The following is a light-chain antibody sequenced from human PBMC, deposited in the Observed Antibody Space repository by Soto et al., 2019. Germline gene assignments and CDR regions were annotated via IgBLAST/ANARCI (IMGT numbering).Light chain of an antibody. J-gene: IGKJ5*01. CDR2: SAS. CDR1: QSIGNY. Sequence: DIQMTQSPVSPSASVGDRVTISCRASQSIGNYLNWYQQKAGEVPKLLIYSASSLQSGVPSRFSGSASGTDFTLSISNLQPEDVATYYCQQSFRPHITFGQGTRLEIK. CDR3: QQSFRPHIT. V-gene: IGKV1-39*01.